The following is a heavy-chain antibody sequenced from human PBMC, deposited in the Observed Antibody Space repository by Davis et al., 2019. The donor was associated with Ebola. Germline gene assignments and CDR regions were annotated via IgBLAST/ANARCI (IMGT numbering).Heavy chain of an antibody. CDR1: VYTFTRYN. CDR2: INPSGGST. CDR3: ASGTGAQGSSWYNWFDP. D-gene: IGHD6-13*01. Sequence: LVTVSRMPSVYTFTRYNPHSVRQLSGQGLEWMGLINPSGGSTSNAQKLQGRVTMTRDTSTSTVYMELSSLRSEDTAVYYCASGTGAQGSSWYNWFDPWGQGTLVTVSS. J-gene: IGHJ5*02. V-gene: IGHV1-46*01.